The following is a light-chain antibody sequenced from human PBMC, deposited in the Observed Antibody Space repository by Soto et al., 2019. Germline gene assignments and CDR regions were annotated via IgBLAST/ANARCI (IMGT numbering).Light chain of an antibody. J-gene: IGKJ1*01. V-gene: IGKV1-5*03. CDR2: KAS. Sequence: DIQMTQSPSTLSASVGDRATITCRASQSISSRLAWYQQKPGKAPKLLIYKASSLESGVPSRFSGSGSGTEFTLTISSLQPDDFATYYSQQYNSYPWTFGQGTKVEIK. CDR3: QQYNSYPWT. CDR1: QSISSR.